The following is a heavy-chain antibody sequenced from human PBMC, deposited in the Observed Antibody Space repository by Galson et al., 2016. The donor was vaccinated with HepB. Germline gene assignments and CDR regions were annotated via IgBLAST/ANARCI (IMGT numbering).Heavy chain of an antibody. J-gene: IGHJ3*02. Sequence: SETLSLTCNVSGGSISNRSYFWAWIRQPPGKGLEWIATIYYSGKTYYSPSLKSRVTITVDTSKNQFSLILTSVSAADTAVYYFASLQVGAITKSFEIWGQGTMVSVSS. CDR1: GGSISNRSYF. D-gene: IGHD3-16*01. CDR2: IYYSGKT. V-gene: IGHV4-39*01. CDR3: ASLQVGAITKSFEI.